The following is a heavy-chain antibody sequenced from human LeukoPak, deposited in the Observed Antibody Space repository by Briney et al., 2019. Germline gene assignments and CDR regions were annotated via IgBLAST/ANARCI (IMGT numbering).Heavy chain of an antibody. CDR2: MNAKSGHT. D-gene: IGHD3-22*01. V-gene: IGHV1-8*01. CDR1: GYTFTSYH. J-gene: IGHJ6*02. Sequence: ASVKVSCKASGYTFTSYHIDWVRQAPGQGPEWMGWMNAKSGHTGYAQNLEGRVTMTRDTSTNTAYMELRGPRSEDTAVYFCARGMFDNSGHYYYFYYALDVWGQGTTVTVSS. CDR3: ARGMFDNSGHYYYFYYALDV.